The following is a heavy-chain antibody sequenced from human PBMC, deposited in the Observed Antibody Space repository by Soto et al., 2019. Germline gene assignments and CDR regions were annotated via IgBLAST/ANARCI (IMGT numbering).Heavy chain of an antibody. CDR1: GFTFSSYA. CDR2: ISGSGGST. D-gene: IGHD5-18*01. J-gene: IGHJ4*02. CDR3: ASPPPYSYGYFDY. Sequence: ETLSLSCAASGFTFSSYAMSWVRQAPGKGLEWVSAISGSGGSTYYADSVKGRFTISRDYSKNTLYLQMNSLRAEDTAVYYCASPPPYSYGYFDYWGQGTLVTVSS. V-gene: IGHV3-23*01.